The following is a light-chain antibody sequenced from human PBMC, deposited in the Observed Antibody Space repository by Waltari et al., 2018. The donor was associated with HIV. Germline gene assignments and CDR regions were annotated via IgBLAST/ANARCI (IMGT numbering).Light chain of an antibody. V-gene: IGKV3-15*01. CDR1: QSVSSN. CDR2: DAS. J-gene: IGKJ1*01. Sequence: EIVMMQSPATLSVSPGERATLSCRASQSVSSNLAWYQQKPGQAPRLLIYDASTRATGIPARFSGSGSGTDFSLTISSLQSEDFAVYYCLQYNNWWTFGQGTKVEIK. CDR3: LQYNNWWT.